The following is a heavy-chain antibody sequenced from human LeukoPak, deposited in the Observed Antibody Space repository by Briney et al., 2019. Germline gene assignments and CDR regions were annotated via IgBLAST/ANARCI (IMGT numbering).Heavy chain of an antibody. D-gene: IGHD2-2*02. Sequence: ASVKVSCKASGYTFTGYYMHWLRQAPGQGLEWMGWINPYNGNTNYAQKLQGRVTMTTDTSTSTAYMELRSLRSDDTAVYYCARELYGRFEYWGQGTLVTVSS. CDR1: GYTFTGYY. CDR2: INPYNGNT. V-gene: IGHV1-18*04. CDR3: ARELYGRFEY. J-gene: IGHJ4*02.